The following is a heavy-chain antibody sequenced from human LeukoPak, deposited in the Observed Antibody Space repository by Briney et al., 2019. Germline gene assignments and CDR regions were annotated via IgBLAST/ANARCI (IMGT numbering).Heavy chain of an antibody. CDR1: GFTFSSYA. CDR3: AKDRTSYYDFWSGYYPGGFDY. J-gene: IGHJ4*02. V-gene: IGHV3-23*01. D-gene: IGHD3-3*01. CDR2: IIGRGGST. Sequence: GGSLTLSCAPSGFTFSSYAMSWVRQAPGRGREWVSAIIGRGGSTFYTDSVKGRFTISRDNSKNTLYLQMNSLRAEDTAVYYCAKDRTSYYDFWSGYYPGGFDYWGQGTLVTVSS.